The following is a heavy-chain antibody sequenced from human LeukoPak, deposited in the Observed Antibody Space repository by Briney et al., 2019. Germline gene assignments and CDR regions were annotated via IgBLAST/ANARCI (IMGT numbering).Heavy chain of an antibody. CDR2: ISYDGSNK. Sequence: PGGSLRLSCAASGFTFSSYGMHWVRQAPGKGLEWVAVISYDGSNKYYADSVKGRFTISRDNSKNTLYLQMNSLRAEDTAVYYCAKGATMIVVVIAYYFDYWGQGTLVTVSS. D-gene: IGHD3-22*01. J-gene: IGHJ4*02. V-gene: IGHV3-30*18. CDR3: AKGATMIVVVIAYYFDY. CDR1: GFTFSSYG.